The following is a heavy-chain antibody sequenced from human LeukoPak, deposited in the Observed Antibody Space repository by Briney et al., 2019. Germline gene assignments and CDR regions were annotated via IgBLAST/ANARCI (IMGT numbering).Heavy chain of an antibody. V-gene: IGHV3-66*01. Sequence: GGSLRLSCAASGFTFSSYGMNWVRQAPGKGLEWVSFIYAIGTTYYADSVKGRFTISRDNSKNTVYLQMNSLRAEATDVYYCARGSATAKIQLDNWGQGTLVTVSS. CDR2: IYAIGTT. J-gene: IGHJ4*02. CDR3: ARGSATAKIQLDN. CDR1: GFTFSSYG. D-gene: IGHD5-24*01.